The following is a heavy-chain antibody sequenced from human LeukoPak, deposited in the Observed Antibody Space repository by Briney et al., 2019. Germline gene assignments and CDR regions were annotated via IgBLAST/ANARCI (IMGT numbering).Heavy chain of an antibody. V-gene: IGHV1-69*13. Sequence: SVKVSCKASGGTFSSYAISWVRQAPGQGLGWMGGIIPIFGTANYAQKFQGRVTITADESTSTAYMELSSLRSEDTAVYYCARGGGYCSSTSCYNYWGQGTLVTVSS. D-gene: IGHD2-2*02. CDR3: ARGGGYCSSTSCYNY. CDR2: IIPIFGTA. CDR1: GGTFSSYA. J-gene: IGHJ4*02.